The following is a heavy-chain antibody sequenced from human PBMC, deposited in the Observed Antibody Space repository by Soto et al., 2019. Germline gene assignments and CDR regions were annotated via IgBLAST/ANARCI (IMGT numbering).Heavy chain of an antibody. J-gene: IGHJ6*02. CDR2: MNPNSGNT. V-gene: IGHV1-8*01. CDR1: GYTFTSYD. Sequence: QVQLVQSGAEVKKPGASVKVSCKASGYTFTSYDINWVRQATGQGLEWMGWMNPNSGNTGYAQKFQGRVTMTRNTSISTAYMDLSSLRSEDTAVYYCARGGSYYDFWSGYSAHYYYYGMDVWGQGTTVTVSS. CDR3: ARGGSYYDFWSGYSAHYYYYGMDV. D-gene: IGHD3-3*01.